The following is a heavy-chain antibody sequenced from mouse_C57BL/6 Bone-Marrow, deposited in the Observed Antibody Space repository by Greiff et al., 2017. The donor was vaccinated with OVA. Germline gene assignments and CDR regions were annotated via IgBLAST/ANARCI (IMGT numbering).Heavy chain of an antibody. D-gene: IGHD3-2*02. CDR1: GFTFSSYA. CDR3: TREAAQYYAMDY. CDR2: ISSGGDYI. Sequence: EVQLQESGEGLVKPGGSLKLSCAASGFTFSSYAMSWVRQTPEKRLEWVAYISSGGDYIYYADTVKGRFTISRDNARNTLYLQMSSLKSEDTAMYYCTREAAQYYAMDYWGQGTSVTVSS. J-gene: IGHJ4*01. V-gene: IGHV5-9-1*02.